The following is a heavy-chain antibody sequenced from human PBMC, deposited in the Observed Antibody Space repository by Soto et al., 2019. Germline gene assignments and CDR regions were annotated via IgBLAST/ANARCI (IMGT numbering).Heavy chain of an antibody. CDR1: GFTFRNYG. D-gene: IGHD5-12*01. J-gene: IGHJ6*02. CDR3: VRAAGYSGNDYVYYYGMDV. CDR2: VWYDGGNK. V-gene: IGHV3-33*01. Sequence: QVQLVESGGGVVQPGRSLRLSCAASGFTFRNYGMHWVRQAPAKGLEWVALVWYDGGNKNYVDSVKGRFTISRDNSKNTSYLQMNSLRHEATAVYYCVRAAGYSGNDYVYYYGMDVWGQGTTVTVPS.